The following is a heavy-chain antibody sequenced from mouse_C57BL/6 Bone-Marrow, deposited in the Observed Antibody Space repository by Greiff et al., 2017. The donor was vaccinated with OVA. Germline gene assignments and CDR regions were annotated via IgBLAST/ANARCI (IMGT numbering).Heavy chain of an antibody. CDR3: AGGYYDYDGRFAY. D-gene: IGHD2-4*01. CDR1: GYTFTSYW. Sequence: VQLQQSGAELVKPGASVKMSCKASGYTFTSYWITWVKQRPGQGLEWIGDIYPGSGSTNYNEKFKSKATLTVDTSSSTAYMQLSSLTSEDSAVYYCAGGYYDYDGRFAYWGQGTLVTVSA. J-gene: IGHJ3*01. V-gene: IGHV1-55*01. CDR2: IYPGSGST.